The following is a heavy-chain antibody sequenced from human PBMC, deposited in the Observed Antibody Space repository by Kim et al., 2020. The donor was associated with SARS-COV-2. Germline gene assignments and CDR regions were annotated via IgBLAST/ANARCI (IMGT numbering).Heavy chain of an antibody. D-gene: IGHD6-13*01. Sequence: GGSLRLSCAASGFTFSSYGMHWVRQAPGKGLEWVAVIWYDGSNKYYADSVKGRFTISRDNSKNTLYLQMNSLRAEDTAVYYCARDLPTLGYSSSWYAEGAFDYWGQGTLVTVSS. CDR1: GFTFSSYG. CDR2: IWYDGSNK. V-gene: IGHV3-33*01. CDR3: ARDLPTLGYSSSWYAEGAFDY. J-gene: IGHJ4*02.